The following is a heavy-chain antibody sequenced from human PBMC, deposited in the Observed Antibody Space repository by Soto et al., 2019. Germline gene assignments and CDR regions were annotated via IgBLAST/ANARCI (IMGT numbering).Heavy chain of an antibody. D-gene: IGHD3-3*02. J-gene: IGHJ4*03. CDR1: GFIFRIYD. V-gene: IGHV3-23*01. Sequence: PGGSLRLSCATSGFIFRIYDMSWLRQAPGKGLEWVSGISPTGGTTYYADSVKGRFTISRDNSGHTLFLTLKSLRVDDTAIYYCAKLAPELSTPPRCFDSWGQGALVTVSS. CDR3: AKLAPELSTPPRCFDS. CDR2: ISPTGGTT.